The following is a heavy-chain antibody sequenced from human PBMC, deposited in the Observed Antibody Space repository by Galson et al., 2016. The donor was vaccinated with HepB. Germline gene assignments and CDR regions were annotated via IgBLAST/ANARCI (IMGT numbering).Heavy chain of an antibody. CDR2: VNTDGSGE. CDR3: ARDNWDAAWASVDH. Sequence: SLRLSCAASGFTFSTYWMHWVRQAPGEGLVWLSSVNTDGSGEDYADSVKGRFTISGDNAKNTLYLEMNSLRAEDTAVYYCARDNWDAAWASVDHWGQGTLVTVSS. V-gene: IGHV3-74*01. CDR1: GFTFSTYW. J-gene: IGHJ4*02. D-gene: IGHD1-20*01.